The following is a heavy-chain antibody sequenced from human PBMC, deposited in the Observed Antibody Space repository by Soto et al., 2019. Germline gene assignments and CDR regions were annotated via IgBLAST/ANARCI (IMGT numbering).Heavy chain of an antibody. Sequence: QVQLQQWGAGLLKPSETLSLTCAVYGGSVNSGNYYWSWIRQPPGKGLEWIGEMSHSGGTHFNPSLESRVTISVDTAKNQFSLMMSSVTAADTALYYCARVERVTATTVVDAFDIWGPGTLVTVSS. CDR2: MSHSGGT. J-gene: IGHJ3*02. CDR3: ARVERVTATTVVDAFDI. CDR1: GGSVNSGNYY. D-gene: IGHD2-21*02. V-gene: IGHV4-34*01.